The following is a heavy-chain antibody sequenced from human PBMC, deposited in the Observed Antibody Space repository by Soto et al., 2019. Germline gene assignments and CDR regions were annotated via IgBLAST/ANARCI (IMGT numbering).Heavy chain of an antibody. CDR3: ARGYAAHYDGNGSVGRH. CDR2: IKSDGSGT. Sequence: EVQLVESGGGLVQPGASLTLSCAASGFTFSSYWMHWVRQAPGKGLVWVSRIKSDGSGTYYADSVKGRLTISRDNARNTRNPKINRQEVEDTAGYFCARGYAAHYDGNGSVGRHWGQGTLVTVSS. J-gene: IGHJ1*01. V-gene: IGHV3-74*01. CDR1: GFTFSSYW. D-gene: IGHD5-12*01.